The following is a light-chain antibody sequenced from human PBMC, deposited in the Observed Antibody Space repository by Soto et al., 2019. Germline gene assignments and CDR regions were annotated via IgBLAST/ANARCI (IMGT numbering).Light chain of an antibody. V-gene: IGKV1-5*01. CDR2: GAS. CDR3: QQYHLYWT. J-gene: IGKJ1*01. Sequence: DIPLTQSNTTLSASVGDRVTITCRASQRIATWLAWYQHHPGSAPKLLIYGASTLQSGVPSRFSGSGSGAEFTLTIDNLQPEDFATYYCQQYHLYWTFGPGTKVDIK. CDR1: QRIATW.